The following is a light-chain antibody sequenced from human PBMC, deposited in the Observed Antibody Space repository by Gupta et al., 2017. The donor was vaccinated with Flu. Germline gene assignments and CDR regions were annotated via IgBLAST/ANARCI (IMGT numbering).Light chain of an antibody. CDR3: TSYTSNNALYA. V-gene: IGLV2-14*01. Sequence: QSALTQPASVSGSPGQSITISCTGTSSDVGGYNNVSWYLQHPGKAPKLMIYEVTNRPSGVSTRFSGSKSGNTASLTISGLQAEDEADYYCTSYTSNNALYAFGTGTKVTVL. CDR1: SSDVGGYNN. CDR2: EVT. J-gene: IGLJ1*01.